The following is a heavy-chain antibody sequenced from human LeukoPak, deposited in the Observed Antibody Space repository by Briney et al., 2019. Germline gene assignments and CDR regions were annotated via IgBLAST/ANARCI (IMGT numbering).Heavy chain of an antibody. D-gene: IGHD5-18*01. CDR2: IYYSGST. J-gene: IGHJ5*02. V-gene: IGHV4-59*12. CDR1: GGSISSYY. Sequence: SETLSLTCGVSGGSISSYYWSWIRQPPGKGLEWIGYIYYSGSTNYNPSLKSRVTISVDTSKNQFSLKLTSVTAADTAVYYCARVGGYASRFDPWGQGTLVTVSS. CDR3: ARVGGYASRFDP.